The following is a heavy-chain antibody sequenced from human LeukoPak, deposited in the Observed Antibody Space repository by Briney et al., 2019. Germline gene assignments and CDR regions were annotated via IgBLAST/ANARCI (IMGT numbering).Heavy chain of an antibody. CDR1: GGSFSGYY. CDR2: VNHSGST. CDR3: ARGVGWYCSGGSCYWDY. V-gene: IGHV4-34*01. J-gene: IGHJ4*02. Sequence: SETLSLTCAVYGGSFSGYYWSWIRQPPGKGLEWIGEVNHSGSTNYNPSLKSRVTISVDTSKNQFSLKLSSVTAADTAVYYCARGVGWYCSGGSCYWDYWGQGTLVTVSS. D-gene: IGHD2-15*01.